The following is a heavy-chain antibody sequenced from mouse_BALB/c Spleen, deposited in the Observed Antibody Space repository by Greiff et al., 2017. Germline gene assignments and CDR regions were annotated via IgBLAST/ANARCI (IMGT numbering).Heavy chain of an antibody. D-gene: IGHD6-1*01. CDR2: INPSTGYT. V-gene: IGHV1-7*01. CDR1: GYTFTSYW. CDR3: ARWPPYAMDY. Sequence: VQVVESGAELAKPGASVKMSCKASGYTFTSYWMHWVKQRPGQGLEWIGYINPSTGYTEYNQKFKDKATLTADKSSSTAYMQLSSLTSEDSAVYYCARWPPYAMDYWGQGTSVTVSS. J-gene: IGHJ4*01.